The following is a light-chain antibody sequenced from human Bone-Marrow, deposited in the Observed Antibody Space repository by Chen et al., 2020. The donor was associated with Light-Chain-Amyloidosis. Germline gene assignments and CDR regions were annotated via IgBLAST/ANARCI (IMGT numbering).Light chain of an antibody. Sequence: DTVTTKSPDSLAVSLGERATINCKSSQSVLYSSNNTNYLAWYQQKPGQPPKLLFYWASTRESGVPDRFSGSRSGTDFTLTISSLRAEDVAVYYYQQYYSTPRAFDQGTKVEIK. CDR1: QSVLYSSNNTNY. CDR2: WAS. CDR3: QQYYSTPRA. V-gene: IGKV4-1*01. J-gene: IGKJ1*01.